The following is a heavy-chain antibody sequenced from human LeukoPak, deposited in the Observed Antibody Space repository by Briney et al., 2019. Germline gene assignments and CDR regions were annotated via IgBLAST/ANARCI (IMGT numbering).Heavy chain of an antibody. J-gene: IGHJ3*02. V-gene: IGHV3-7*04. CDR2: IRPNGSRE. D-gene: IGHD3-22*01. CDR3: ARDMNYYDSTHYWDAFDI. Sequence: PGGSLRLSCAAYEFTFNTYWMVWLRQAPGKGLEWVTNIRPNGSREYYVDSVKGRFTISRDNAKKSLYLQMNSLRAEDTALYYCARDMNYYDSTHYWDAFDIWGQGTMVTVSS. CDR1: EFTFNTYW.